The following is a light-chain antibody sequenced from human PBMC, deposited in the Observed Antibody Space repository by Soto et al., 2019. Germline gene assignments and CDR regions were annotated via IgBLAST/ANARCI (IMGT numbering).Light chain of an antibody. Sequence: ETVMTQSPATLSVSPGEGATLSCRASQTINNHLAWYQQKPGQAPRLLIYGASRRATGVPARFSGSGSGTECTLTISSLQSEDFAVYYCQHYNNGPRFGQGTKV. CDR2: GAS. CDR3: QHYNNGPR. V-gene: IGKV3-15*01. J-gene: IGKJ1*01. CDR1: QTINNH.